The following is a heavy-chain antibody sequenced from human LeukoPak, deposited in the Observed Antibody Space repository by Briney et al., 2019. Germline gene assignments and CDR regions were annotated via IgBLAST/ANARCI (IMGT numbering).Heavy chain of an antibody. V-gene: IGHV1-18*01. D-gene: IGHD1-26*01. CDR3: ARDPGVVGALYYMDV. CDR2: ISAYNGNT. CDR1: GYTFTSYG. Sequence: ASVKVSCKASGYTFTSYGISWVRQAPGQGLEWMGWISAYNGNTNYAQKLQGRVTMTTDTSTSTAYMELRSLRSDDTAVYYCARDPGVVGALYYMDVWGKGTTVTVSS. J-gene: IGHJ6*03.